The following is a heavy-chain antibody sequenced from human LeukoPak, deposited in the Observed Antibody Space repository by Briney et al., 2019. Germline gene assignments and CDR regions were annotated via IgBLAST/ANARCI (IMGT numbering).Heavy chain of an antibody. Sequence: GGSLRLSCAASGFTFSSYAMHWVRQAPGKGLEWVAVISYDGSNKYYADSVKGRFTIPRDNSKNTLYLQLNSLRAEDTAVYYCARDRSAFRGYSGYDRFDYWGQGTLVTVSS. V-gene: IGHV3-30*04. J-gene: IGHJ4*02. CDR3: ARDRSAFRGYSGYDRFDY. CDR2: ISYDGSNK. CDR1: GFTFSSYA. D-gene: IGHD5-12*01.